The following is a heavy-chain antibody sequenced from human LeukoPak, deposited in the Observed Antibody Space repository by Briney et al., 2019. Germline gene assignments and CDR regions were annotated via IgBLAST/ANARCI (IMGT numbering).Heavy chain of an antibody. J-gene: IGHJ4*02. V-gene: IGHV4-4*07. CDR2: IYTSGST. CDR1: GGSISSYY. Sequence: PSEPLSLTCTVSGGSISSYYWSWIRQPAGKGLEWIGRIYTSGSTNYNPSLKSRVTMSVDTSKNQFSLKLSSVTAADTAVYYCARGRGIAAAGRYFDYWGQGTLVTVSS. D-gene: IGHD6-13*01. CDR3: ARGRGIAAAGRYFDY.